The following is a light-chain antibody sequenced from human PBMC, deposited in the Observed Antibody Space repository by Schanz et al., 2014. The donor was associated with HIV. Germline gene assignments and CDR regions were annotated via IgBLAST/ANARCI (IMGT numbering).Light chain of an antibody. CDR1: GTDVGGYNY. CDR2: EVT. V-gene: IGLV2-8*01. J-gene: IGLJ3*02. Sequence: QSVLTQPPSASGSPGQSVTISCTGTGTDVGGYNYLSRYQHHPGKAPKLIIYEVTKRPSGVPDRFSGSKSGRTASLTVSGLQAEDEADYYCASYTGSNQGVFGGGTKLTVL. CDR3: ASYTGSNQGV.